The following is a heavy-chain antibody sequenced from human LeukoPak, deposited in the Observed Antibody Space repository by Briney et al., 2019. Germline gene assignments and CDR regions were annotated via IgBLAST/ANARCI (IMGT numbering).Heavy chain of an antibody. CDR2: IYDNGRG. Sequence: PSETLSLICTVPGDSISRYFWSSIRQTPGKRLDWNGRIYDNGRGKYNPSRKSRLTISLDKSNNQFSLNLTSVTAADTAVYFCARGSPSSTIYYYMDVWGKGTTVTVSS. CDR1: GDSISRYF. D-gene: IGHD5-24*01. J-gene: IGHJ6*03. CDR3: ARGSPSSTIYYYMDV. V-gene: IGHV4-4*07.